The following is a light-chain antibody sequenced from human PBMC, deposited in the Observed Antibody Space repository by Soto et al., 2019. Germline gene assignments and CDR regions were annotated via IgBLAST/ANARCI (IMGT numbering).Light chain of an antibody. Sequence: EILLTQSPGPLSLSPGETVTLSCSPSQSVSGNYLAWYQQRPGQAPRLLIFAASTRAGDIPDRFSGSGSGTDFSLTINRLEHEDFAVYYCQQYGTSPRTFGPGTKVDIK. CDR1: QSVSGNY. J-gene: IGKJ3*01. V-gene: IGKV3-20*01. CDR2: AAS. CDR3: QQYGTSPRT.